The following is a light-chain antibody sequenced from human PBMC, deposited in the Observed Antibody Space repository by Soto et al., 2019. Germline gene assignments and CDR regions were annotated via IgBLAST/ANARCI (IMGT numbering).Light chain of an antibody. CDR1: SSNIGADYD. CDR3: QSYDSTLSARYV. CDR2: GNN. V-gene: IGLV1-40*01. Sequence: QSVLTQPPSVSGAPGQRITISCTGSSSNIGADYDVHWYQQRPGTAPKLLIFGNNNRPSGVPDRFSGSKSGTSASLAITGLQAEDEGDYYCQSYDSTLSARYVFGTGNKV. J-gene: IGLJ1*01.